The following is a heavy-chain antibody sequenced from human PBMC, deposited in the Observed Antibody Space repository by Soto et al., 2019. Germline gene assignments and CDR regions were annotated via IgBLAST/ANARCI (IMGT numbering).Heavy chain of an antibody. V-gene: IGHV4-4*02. J-gene: IGHJ4*02. Sequence: SETLSLTCVVSGGSISSTNWWTWVRQTPGKGLEWIGEIYHTGSTKYNPSLKSRVTISVDTSKNQFSLKLSSVTAADTAVYYCASFADYDILTGRDDFDYWGQGTLVTVSS. CDR1: GGSISSTNW. CDR2: IYHTGST. D-gene: IGHD3-9*01. CDR3: ASFADYDILTGRDDFDY.